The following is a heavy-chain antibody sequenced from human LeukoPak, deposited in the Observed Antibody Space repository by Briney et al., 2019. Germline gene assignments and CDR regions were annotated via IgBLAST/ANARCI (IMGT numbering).Heavy chain of an antibody. CDR1: EYTFTNYW. Sequence: GDSLKISCKGSEYTFTNYWIGWVRQMPGKGLEWMGIIYPADSDTRYSPSFQGQVTISADKSIRTAYLQWSSLKASDSAMYYCARLAWRGYNYGWLDYWGQGALVTVSS. J-gene: IGHJ4*02. V-gene: IGHV5-51*01. CDR3: ARLAWRGYNYGWLDY. CDR2: IYPADSDT. D-gene: IGHD5-18*01.